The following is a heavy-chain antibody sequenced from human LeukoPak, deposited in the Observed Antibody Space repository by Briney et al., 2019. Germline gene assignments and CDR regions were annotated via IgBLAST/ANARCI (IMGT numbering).Heavy chain of an antibody. CDR3: ARVTMGAFDI. CDR1: GFSFSNYA. Sequence: GGSLRLSCAASGFSFSNYAMSWVRQAPGKGLVWVSRINSDGSSTSYADSVKGRFTISRDNAKNTPYLQMNSLRAEDTAVYYCARVTMGAFDIWGQGTMVTVSS. CDR2: INSDGSST. J-gene: IGHJ3*02. V-gene: IGHV3-74*01. D-gene: IGHD1-1*01.